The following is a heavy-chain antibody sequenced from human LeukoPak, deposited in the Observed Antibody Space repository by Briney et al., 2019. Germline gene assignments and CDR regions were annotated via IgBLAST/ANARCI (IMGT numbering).Heavy chain of an antibody. CDR2: VYFSGDT. CDR3: ARRDSSSLYYFDY. V-gene: IGHV4-59*02. D-gene: IGHD6-13*01. CDR1: RGSVTSYY. J-gene: IGHJ4*02. Sequence: SETLSLTCTVSRGSVTSYYWSWIRQPPGKGLEWIGDVYFSGDTKYNPSLQSRVTISLDTSQNQFSLRLRSVTAADTAVYYCARRDSSSLYYFDYWGQGTLVTVSS.